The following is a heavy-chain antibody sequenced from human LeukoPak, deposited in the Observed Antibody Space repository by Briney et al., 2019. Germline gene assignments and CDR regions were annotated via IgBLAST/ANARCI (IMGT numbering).Heavy chain of an antibody. CDR1: GYTFSSYY. CDR2: INPSGGST. CDR3: ARDSIAVAGTGIDY. Sequence: ASVTVSCTASGYTFSSYYMHWVRQAPGQGLEWMGIINPSGGSTSYAQKFQGRVTMTRDTSTSTVYMELSSLRSEDTAVYYCARDSIAVAGTGIDYWGQGTLVTVSS. V-gene: IGHV1-46*01. J-gene: IGHJ4*02. D-gene: IGHD6-19*01.